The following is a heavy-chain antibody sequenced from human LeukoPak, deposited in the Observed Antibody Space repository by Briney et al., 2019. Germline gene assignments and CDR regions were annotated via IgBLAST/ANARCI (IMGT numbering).Heavy chain of an antibody. V-gene: IGHV1-2*04. CDR2: INPNSGGT. CDR3: ARGRRGSSDSNWFDP. J-gene: IGHJ5*02. D-gene: IGHD3-22*01. Sequence: ASVKVSCKASGYTFTSYGISWVRQAPGQGLEWMGWINPNSGGTNYAQKFQGWVTMTRDTSISTAYMELSRLRSDDTAVYYCARGRRGSSDSNWFDPWGQGTLVTVSS. CDR1: GYTFTSYG.